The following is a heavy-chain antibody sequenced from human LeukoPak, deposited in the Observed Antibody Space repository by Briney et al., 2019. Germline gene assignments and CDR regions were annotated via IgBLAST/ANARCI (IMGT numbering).Heavy chain of an antibody. V-gene: IGHV3-49*03. CDR2: IRSKAYGGTT. CDR3: TRDSYYYDSSGGNFDY. J-gene: IGHJ4*02. Sequence: PGGSLRLSCTASGFTFGDYAMSWFRQAPGKGLEWVGFIRSKAYGGTTEYAASVKDRFTISRDDSKSIAYLQMNSLKTEDTAVYYCTRDSYYYDSSGGNFDYWGQGTLLTVSS. D-gene: IGHD3-22*01. CDR1: GFTFGDYA.